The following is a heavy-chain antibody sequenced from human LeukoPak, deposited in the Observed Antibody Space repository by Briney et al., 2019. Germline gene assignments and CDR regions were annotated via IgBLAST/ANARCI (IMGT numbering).Heavy chain of an antibody. CDR2: IYYSGST. V-gene: IGHV4-59*01. CDR1: GGSIGSYY. Sequence: PSETLSLTCTVSGGSIGSYYWSWIRQPPGKGLEWIGYIYYSGSTNYNPSLKSRVTISVDTSKNQFSLKLSSVTAADTAVYYCAAERHCSSTSCYRFDYWGQGTLVTVSS. CDR3: AAERHCSSTSCYRFDY. J-gene: IGHJ4*02. D-gene: IGHD2-2*01.